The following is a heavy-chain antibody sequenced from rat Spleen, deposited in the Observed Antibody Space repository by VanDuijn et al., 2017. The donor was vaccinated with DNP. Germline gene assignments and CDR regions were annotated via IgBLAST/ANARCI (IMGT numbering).Heavy chain of an antibody. J-gene: IGHJ2*01. V-gene: IGHV5-22*01. CDR3: ARHVLPLRVWDY. Sequence: EVQLVESGGGLVQPGRSLKLSCAASGFTFSDYYLAWVRQAPTKGLEWVAYISYDGASYYSDSVKGRFTISRDNAKSTLYLQMISLRSEDMATYYCARHVLPLRVWDYWGQGVMVTVSS. CDR2: ISYDGAS. CDR1: GFTFSDYY. D-gene: IGHD4-1*01.